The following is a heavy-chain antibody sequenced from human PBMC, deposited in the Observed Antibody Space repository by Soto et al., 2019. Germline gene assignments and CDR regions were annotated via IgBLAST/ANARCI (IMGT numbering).Heavy chain of an antibody. Sequence: QLQLQESGSGLVKPSQTLSLTCAVSGGSISSGGYSWSWIRQPPGKGLEWIGYIYHGGYTYYNPSLKRRGTISVARSNTQFSLKLSSVTAAATAVYYCARAHYGDYGYGMDVWGQGTTVTVSS. V-gene: IGHV4-30-2*01. CDR1: GGSISSGGYS. D-gene: IGHD4-17*01. J-gene: IGHJ6*02. CDR2: IYHGGYT. CDR3: ARAHYGDYGYGMDV.